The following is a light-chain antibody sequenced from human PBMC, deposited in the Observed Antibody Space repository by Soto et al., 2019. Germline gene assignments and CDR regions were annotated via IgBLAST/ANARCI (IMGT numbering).Light chain of an antibody. J-gene: IGKJ1*01. CDR3: QQSYRTPRT. V-gene: IGKV1-39*01. Sequence: DIQMTQSPSSLSASVGDRVTITCRASQSISSYLNWYQQKPGKAPKLLIYAASSLQSGVPSRFSGSGSGTDFTLPISSLQPDDCATYYCQQSYRTPRTFGQGTKVAIK. CDR2: AAS. CDR1: QSISSY.